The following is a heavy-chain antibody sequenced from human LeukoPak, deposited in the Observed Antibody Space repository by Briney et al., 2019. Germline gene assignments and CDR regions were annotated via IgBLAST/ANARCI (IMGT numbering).Heavy chain of an antibody. D-gene: IGHD5-24*01. J-gene: IGHJ5*01. CDR1: GYTFTSYD. CDR3: ATFRDGFDS. Sequence: ASVKVSCKASGYTFTSYDINRVRQATGQGLEYMGWMTPNSGNTGYAQKFQGRVTITRDTSINTAYMELSSLTSEDTAVYYCATFRDGFDSWGQGTLVTVSS. CDR2: MTPNSGNT. V-gene: IGHV1-8*03.